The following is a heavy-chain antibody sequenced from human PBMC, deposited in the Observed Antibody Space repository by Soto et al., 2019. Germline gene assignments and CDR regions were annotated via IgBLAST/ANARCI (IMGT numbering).Heavy chain of an antibody. Sequence: WASVKVSCKASGYTFTSYAMHWVRQAPGQRLEWMGWINAGNGNTKYSQKFQGRVTITRDTSASTAYMELSSLRSEDTAVYYCARLGDIAAAGNYYYGMDVWGQGTTVTVSS. CDR2: INAGNGNT. J-gene: IGHJ6*02. CDR3: ARLGDIAAAGNYYYGMDV. CDR1: GYTFTSYA. V-gene: IGHV1-3*01. D-gene: IGHD6-13*01.